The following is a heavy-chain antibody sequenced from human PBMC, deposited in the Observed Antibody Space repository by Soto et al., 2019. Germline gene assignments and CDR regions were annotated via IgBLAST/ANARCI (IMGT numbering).Heavy chain of an antibody. Sequence: EVQLLESGGGLVQPGGSLTLSCATSGFTFSSYAMVWVRQAAEKGLEWVASISNNGDTAYYADSVKGRFTISRGNSAXXLYLQMNGLRADDTALYFCAKSRVFIGAIVTLLDSWGQGTQVTVSS. D-gene: IGHD3-16*02. J-gene: IGHJ4*02. CDR2: ISNNGDTA. V-gene: IGHV3-23*01. CDR3: AKSRVFIGAIVTLLDS. CDR1: GFTFSSYA.